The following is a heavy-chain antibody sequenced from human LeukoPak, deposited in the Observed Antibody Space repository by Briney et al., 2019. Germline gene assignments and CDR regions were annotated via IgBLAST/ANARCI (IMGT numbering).Heavy chain of an antibody. CDR2: ISSSSSTI. CDR3: AKGGGYEAQYYYYYLDV. V-gene: IGHV3-48*01. CDR1: GFTFSIYS. Sequence: GGSLRLSCAASGFTFSIYSMNWVRQAPGKGLEWVSYISSSSSTIHYADSVKGRFTISRDNSKNTLYLQMKSLRAEDTAVYYCAKGGGYEAQYYYYYLDVWGKGTTVTISS. J-gene: IGHJ6*03. D-gene: IGHD5-12*01.